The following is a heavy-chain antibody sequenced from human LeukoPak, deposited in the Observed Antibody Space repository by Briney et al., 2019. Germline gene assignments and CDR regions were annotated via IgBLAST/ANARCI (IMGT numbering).Heavy chain of an antibody. D-gene: IGHD3-22*01. Sequence: SLRLSCAASGFTFDDYAMHWVRQAPGKGREGGSGISWNSGSIGYADSVKGRFTISRDNAKNSLYLQMNSLRAEDTALYYCAKGVSGYQGGWFDPWGQGTLVTVSS. CDR2: ISWNSGSI. CDR1: GFTFDDYA. V-gene: IGHV3-9*01. J-gene: IGHJ5*02. CDR3: AKGVSGYQGGWFDP.